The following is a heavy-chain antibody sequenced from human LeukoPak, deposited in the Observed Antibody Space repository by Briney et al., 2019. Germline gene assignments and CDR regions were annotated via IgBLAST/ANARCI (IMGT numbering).Heavy chain of an antibody. V-gene: IGHV3-74*01. CDR1: GFIFRNYW. CDR3: AKDNRRHYTSGPNPDSLH. CDR2: INPNGITT. J-gene: IGHJ4*02. D-gene: IGHD6-19*01. Sequence: GGSLRLSCAASGFIFRNYWMHWVRQAPGKGLVWVARINPNGITTTYTDSVKGRFTISRDNAKNTLYLQMNSLRVEDTAFYYCAKDNRRHYTSGPNPDSLHWGQGALVTVSS.